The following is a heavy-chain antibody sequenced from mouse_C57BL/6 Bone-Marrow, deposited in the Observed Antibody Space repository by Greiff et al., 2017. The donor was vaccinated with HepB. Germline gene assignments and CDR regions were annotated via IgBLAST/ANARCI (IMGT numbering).Heavy chain of an antibody. V-gene: IGHV5-16*01. CDR1: GFTFSDYY. J-gene: IGHJ4*01. Sequence: EVQVVESEGGLVQPGSSMKLSCTASGFTFSDYYMAWVRQVPEKGLEWVANINYDGSSTYYLDSLKSRFIISRDNAKNILYLQMSSLKSEDTATYYCARGVYSPMDYWGQGTSVTVSS. CDR3: ARGVYSPMDY. CDR2: INYDGSST.